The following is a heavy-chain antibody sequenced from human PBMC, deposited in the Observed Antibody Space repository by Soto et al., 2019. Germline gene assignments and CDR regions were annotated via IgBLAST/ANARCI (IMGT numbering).Heavy chain of an antibody. V-gene: IGHV4-59*01. CDR3: ARASLLYYYDSSGYYDY. CDR1: GGSISSYY. CDR2: IYYSGST. D-gene: IGHD3-22*01. J-gene: IGHJ4*02. Sequence: QVQLQESGPGLVKPSETLSPTCTVSGGSISSYYWSWIRQPPGKGLEWIGYIYYSGSTNYNPSLKSRVTISVDTSKNQFSLKLSSVTAADTAVYYCARASLLYYYDSSGYYDYWGQGTLVTVSS.